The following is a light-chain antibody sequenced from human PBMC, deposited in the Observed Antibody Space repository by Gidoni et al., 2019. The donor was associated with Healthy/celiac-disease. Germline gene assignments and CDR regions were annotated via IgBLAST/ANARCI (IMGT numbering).Light chain of an antibody. CDR1: QSVSSY. V-gene: IGKV3-11*01. J-gene: IGKJ4*01. Sequence: EIVLTQSPATLSLSPGARATLSCRASQSVSSYLAWYQQKPGQAPRLLIYDASNRATGIPARFSGSGSGTDFTLTISSLEPEEFAVYYCQQRSNWPLSLTFGGGTKVEIK. CDR2: DAS. CDR3: QQRSNWPLSLT.